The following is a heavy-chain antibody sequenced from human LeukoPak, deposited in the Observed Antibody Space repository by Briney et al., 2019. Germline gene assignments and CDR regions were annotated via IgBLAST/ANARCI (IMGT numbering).Heavy chain of an antibody. CDR2: INPNSGGT. J-gene: IGHJ4*02. V-gene: IGHV1-2*02. Sequence: ASVKVSCKASGYTFTGYYMHWVRQAPGQGLEWMGWINPNSGGTNYAQKFQGRVTMTRDTSISTAHMELRSLRSDDTAVYYCARGVVAATLDYWGQGTLVTVSS. CDR3: ARGVVAATLDY. D-gene: IGHD2-15*01. CDR1: GYTFTGYY.